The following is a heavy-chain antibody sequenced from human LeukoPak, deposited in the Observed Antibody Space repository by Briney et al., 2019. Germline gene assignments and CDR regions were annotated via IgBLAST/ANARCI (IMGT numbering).Heavy chain of an antibody. CDR3: AAYGDYAKYFDY. D-gene: IGHD4-17*01. CDR2: INDSGST. J-gene: IGHJ4*02. CDR1: GXSFSGYY. Sequence: SETLSLTCAVYGXSFSGYYCSWIRQPPGKGLEWIGEINDSGSTNYNPSLKSRVTISVDTSKNQFSLKLSSVTAADTAVYYCAAYGDYAKYFDYWGQGTLVTVSS. V-gene: IGHV4-34*01.